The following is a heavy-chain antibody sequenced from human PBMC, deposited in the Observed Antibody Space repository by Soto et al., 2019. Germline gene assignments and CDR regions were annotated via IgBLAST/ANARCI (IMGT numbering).Heavy chain of an antibody. Sequence: PGESLKISCKGSGYSFTSYWIGWVRQMPGKGLEWMGIIYPGDSDTRYSPSFQGQVTISADKSISTAYLQWSSLKASDTAMYYCARHVSIAAADQGGYYYYGMDVWGQGTTVTVSS. D-gene: IGHD6-13*01. V-gene: IGHV5-51*01. CDR1: GYSFTSYW. CDR3: ARHVSIAAADQGGYYYYGMDV. CDR2: IYPGDSDT. J-gene: IGHJ6*02.